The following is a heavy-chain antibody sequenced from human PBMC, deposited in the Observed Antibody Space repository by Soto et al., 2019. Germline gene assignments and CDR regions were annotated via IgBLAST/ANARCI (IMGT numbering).Heavy chain of an antibody. V-gene: IGHV3-30-3*01. CDR3: ARDYYRFNSGYGFSMDV. J-gene: IGHJ6*02. CDR1: GFTFSSYA. D-gene: IGHD5-12*01. Sequence: GGSLKLSCAASGFTFSSYAMHWVRQAPGKGLEWGAVISYDGSNKYYADSVKGRFTISRDNSKNTLYLQMNSLRAEDTAVYYCARDYYRFNSGYGFSMDVWGQGTTVTV. CDR2: ISYDGSNK.